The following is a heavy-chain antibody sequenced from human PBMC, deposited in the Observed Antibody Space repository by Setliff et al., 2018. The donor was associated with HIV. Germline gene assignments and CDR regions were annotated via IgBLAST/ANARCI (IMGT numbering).Heavy chain of an antibody. CDR3: ARAKFYYDSSGFFPLPAAFDF. Sequence: LSLTCTVSGGSISSYYWSWIRQPPGKGLEWIGCIDNSGSTNYNPSLKSRVTISVDTSKNQISLKLSSVTATDTALYYCARAKFYYDSSGFFPLPAAFDFWGQGTMVTVSS. D-gene: IGHD3-22*01. CDR2: IDNSGST. CDR1: GGSISSYY. J-gene: IGHJ3*01. V-gene: IGHV4-4*09.